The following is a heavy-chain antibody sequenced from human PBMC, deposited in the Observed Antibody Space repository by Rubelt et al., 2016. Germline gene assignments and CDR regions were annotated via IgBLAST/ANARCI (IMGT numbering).Heavy chain of an antibody. Sequence: QVQLQESGPGLVKPWETLSLSCTVSGGSISSYYWSWIRQSPGKGLEWIGYVYATGSTNYNPSLNGRLTISVDPSTNQFVLNLSVVTAADSAMYYCVRDPDWDGARRQGSFDGGGQGVLVTVSS. J-gene: IGHJ4*02. CDR3: VRDPDWDGARRQGSFDG. CDR2: VYATGST. CDR1: GGSISSYY. V-gene: IGHV4-4*08. D-gene: IGHD3-10*01.